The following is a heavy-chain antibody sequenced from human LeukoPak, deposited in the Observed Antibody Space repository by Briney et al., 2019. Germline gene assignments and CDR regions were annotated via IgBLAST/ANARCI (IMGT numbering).Heavy chain of an antibody. J-gene: IGHJ4*02. Sequence: GGSLRLSCAASGFTFSSYGMHWVRQAPGKGLEWVTFIRYDGSNKYYADSVKGRFTISRDNAKNSLYLQMNSLRAEDTAVYYCASSTLDWGSGGYWGQGTLVTVSS. CDR1: GFTFSSYG. D-gene: IGHD7-27*01. CDR2: IRYDGSNK. CDR3: ASSTLDWGSGGY. V-gene: IGHV3-30*02.